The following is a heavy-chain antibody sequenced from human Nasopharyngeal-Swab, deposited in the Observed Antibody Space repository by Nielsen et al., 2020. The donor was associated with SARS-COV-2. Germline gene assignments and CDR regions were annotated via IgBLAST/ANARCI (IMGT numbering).Heavy chain of an antibody. Sequence: VGQAPGKGLEWVSSITGSGGKTYYADSVKGRFTISRDNSKNTLFLQMNSLRTEDTAVYYCARRISGGCDDPWGLGTLVTVSS. J-gene: IGHJ5*02. CDR2: ITGSGGKT. V-gene: IGHV3-23*01. D-gene: IGHD2-15*01. CDR3: ARRISGGCDDP.